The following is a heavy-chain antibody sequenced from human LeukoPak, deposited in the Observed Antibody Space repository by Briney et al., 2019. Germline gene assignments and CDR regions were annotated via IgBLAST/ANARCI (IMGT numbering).Heavy chain of an antibody. CDR1: GFTFSNYA. D-gene: IGHD3-10*01. CDR2: VVVSGDTT. Sequence: GGSLRLSCAASGFTFSNYAMSWVRQAPGKGLEWVSGVVVSGDTTYYADSVRRRFTVSRDDAKNTLYLQMNSLRAEDTAVYFCARDAGSASGRYNCFDPWGQGTLVTVSS. J-gene: IGHJ5*02. CDR3: ARDAGSASGRYNCFDP. V-gene: IGHV3-23*01.